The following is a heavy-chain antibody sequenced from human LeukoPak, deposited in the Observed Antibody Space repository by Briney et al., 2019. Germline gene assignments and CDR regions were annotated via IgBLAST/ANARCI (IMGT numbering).Heavy chain of an antibody. CDR1: GYTFTSYG. CDR2: ISAYNGNT. CDR3: ARDHEWKGDSSSSRTPWVDY. J-gene: IGHJ4*02. V-gene: IGHV1-18*01. Sequence: ASVKVSCKASGYTFTSYGISWVRQAPGQWLEWMGWISAYNGNTNYAQKLQGRVTMTTDTSTSTAYMELRSLRSDDTAVYYCARDHEWKGDSSSSRTPWVDYWGQGTLVTVSS. D-gene: IGHD6-6*01.